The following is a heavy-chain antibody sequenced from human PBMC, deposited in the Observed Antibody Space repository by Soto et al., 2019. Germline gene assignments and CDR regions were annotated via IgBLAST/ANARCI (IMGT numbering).Heavy chain of an antibody. CDR3: AKGAVISIFGCFDY. CDR1: GFTFDDYA. V-gene: IGHV3-9*01. Sequence: EVHLVESGGGLVQPGRSLRLSCTASGFTFDDYAMHWVRQVPGKGLEWVSSISWKSGNIVYADSVKGRFTISRDSANNSLYLQMSSLRTEDTALYYCAKGAVISIFGCFDYWGQGTLVTVSS. CDR2: ISWKSGNI. D-gene: IGHD3-3*01. J-gene: IGHJ4*02.